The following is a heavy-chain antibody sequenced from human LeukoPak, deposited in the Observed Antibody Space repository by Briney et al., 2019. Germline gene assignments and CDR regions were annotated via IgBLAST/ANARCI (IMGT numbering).Heavy chain of an antibody. CDR1: GYTFTCYY. Sequence: ASVKVSCKASGYTFTCYYMHWVRQAPGQGLEWMGRINPNSGGTNYAQKFQGRVTMTRDTSINTAYMDLSRLRSDDTAAYYCARGRNSVYCFNVVAPYYFDYWGQGTLVTVSS. D-gene: IGHD3-22*01. CDR2: INPNSGGT. CDR3: ARGRNSVYCFNVVAPYYFDY. J-gene: IGHJ4*02. V-gene: IGHV1-2*06.